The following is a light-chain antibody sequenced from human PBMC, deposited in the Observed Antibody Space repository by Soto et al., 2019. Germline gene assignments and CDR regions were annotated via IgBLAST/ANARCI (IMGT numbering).Light chain of an antibody. Sequence: SALTQAASVSGSPGQSITISCTGTSRDVGGSNSVSWYQQHPGKAPKLLIYDVTNRPSGVSNRFSGSKSGNTASLTISGLQAEDEADYYCSSYTSSSTVVFGGGTKVTVL. CDR1: SRDVGGSNS. CDR3: SSYTSSSTVV. V-gene: IGLV2-14*01. J-gene: IGLJ2*01. CDR2: DVT.